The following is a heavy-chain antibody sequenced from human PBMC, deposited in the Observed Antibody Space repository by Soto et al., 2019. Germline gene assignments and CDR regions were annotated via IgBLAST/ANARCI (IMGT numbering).Heavy chain of an antibody. CDR2: IYYTGST. CDR3: ARVYDSSGYYFDY. Sequence: QVQLQESGPGLVKPSQTLSLTCTVSGGSISSGGHYWSWIRQRPGKGLEWIGYIYYTGSTYYNPSLKSRVTISTDTSRNQFSLKLTSVTAADTAVYYCARVYDSSGYYFDYWGQGTLVTVSS. V-gene: IGHV4-30-4*08. CDR1: GGSISSGGHY. J-gene: IGHJ4*02. D-gene: IGHD3-22*01.